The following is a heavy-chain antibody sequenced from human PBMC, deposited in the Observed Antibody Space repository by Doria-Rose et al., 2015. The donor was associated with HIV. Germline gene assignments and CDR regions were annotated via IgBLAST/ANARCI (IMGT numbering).Heavy chain of an antibody. Sequence: VQLLESGPGLVKPSETLSLTCSVSGGSISHYYWSWIRQPPGKGLEYIGDVFYTGSTNCSPSLKSRVSISIDTSKNKFSLRLSSVTAADTAVYYCAXVLSGTYDYWGQETLVTVSS. CDR1: GGSISHYY. D-gene: IGHD1-26*01. CDR2: VFYTGST. J-gene: IGHJ4*02. CDR3: AXVLSGTYDY. V-gene: IGHV4-59*01.